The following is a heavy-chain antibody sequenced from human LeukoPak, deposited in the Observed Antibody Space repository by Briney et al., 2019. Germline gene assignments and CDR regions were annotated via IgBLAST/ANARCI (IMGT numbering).Heavy chain of an antibody. CDR2: VHSSGST. CDR3: ARQIASAGTAGFDF. Sequence: SETLSLTCTVSGGSISSFFWSWIRQPPGKGLEWIGYVHSSGSTKYNPSLKSRLIISVDMSKNQFSLKLRSVSVADTAVYYCARQIASAGTAGFDFWGQGALVTVSS. J-gene: IGHJ4*02. CDR1: GGSISSFF. D-gene: IGHD6-13*01. V-gene: IGHV4-59*01.